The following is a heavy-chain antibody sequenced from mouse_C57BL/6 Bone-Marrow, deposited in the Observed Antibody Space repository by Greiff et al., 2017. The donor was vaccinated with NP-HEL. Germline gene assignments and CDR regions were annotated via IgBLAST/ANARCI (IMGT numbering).Heavy chain of an antibody. CDR1: GYTFTSYW. CDR3: AREGGDGAWFAY. J-gene: IGHJ3*01. D-gene: IGHD1-1*02. CDR2: IDPSDSYT. V-gene: IGHV1-69*01. Sequence: VQLQQSGAELVMPGASVKLSCKASGYTFTSYWMHWVKQRPGQGLEWIGEIDPSDSYTNYNQKFKGKSTLTVDKSSSTAYMQLSSLTSEDSAVYYCAREGGDGAWFAYWGQGTLVTVSA.